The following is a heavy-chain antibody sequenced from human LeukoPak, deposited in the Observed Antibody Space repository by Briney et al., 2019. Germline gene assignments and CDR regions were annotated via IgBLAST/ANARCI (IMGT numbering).Heavy chain of an antibody. V-gene: IGHV4-39*01. J-gene: IGHJ3*02. CDR3: ARHPVFEVSRDDAFDI. CDR1: GGSISSSSYY. Sequence: PSETLPLTCTVSGGSISSSSYYWGWIRQPPGKGLEWIGSIYYSGSTYYNPSLKSRVTISVDTSKNQFSLKLSSVTAADTAVYYCARHPVFEVSRDDAFDIWGQGTMVTVSS. CDR2: IYYSGST. D-gene: IGHD3-3*01.